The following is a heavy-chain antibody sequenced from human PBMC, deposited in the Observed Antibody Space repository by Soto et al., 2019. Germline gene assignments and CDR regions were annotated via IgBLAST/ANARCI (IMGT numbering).Heavy chain of an antibody. Sequence: EVQLLESGGGLVQPGGSLRLSCAASGFTFSSYAMSWVRQAPGKGLEWVSAISGSGGSTYYADSVKGRFTISRDNSKNTLYLQMNSLRAEGTALYYCAKDQLSGGYETDFDYWGQGTLVTVSS. CDR3: AKDQLSGGYETDFDY. CDR1: GFTFSSYA. V-gene: IGHV3-23*01. J-gene: IGHJ4*02. CDR2: ISGSGGST. D-gene: IGHD5-12*01.